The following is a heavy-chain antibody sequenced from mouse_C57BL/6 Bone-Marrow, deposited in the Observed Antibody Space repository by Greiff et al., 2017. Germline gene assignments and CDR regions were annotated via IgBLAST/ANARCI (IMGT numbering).Heavy chain of an antibody. J-gene: IGHJ1*03. Sequence: QVQLQQPGAELVMPGASVKLSCKASGYTFTSYWMHWVEQRPGQGLEWIGEIDPSDSYTNYNQKFKGKSTLTVDKSSSTAYMQLSSLTSEDSAVYYCASYYYGSSFYWYCDVWGTGTTVTVSS. D-gene: IGHD1-1*01. CDR3: ASYYYGSSFYWYCDV. CDR2: IDPSDSYT. V-gene: IGHV1-69*01. CDR1: GYTFTSYW.